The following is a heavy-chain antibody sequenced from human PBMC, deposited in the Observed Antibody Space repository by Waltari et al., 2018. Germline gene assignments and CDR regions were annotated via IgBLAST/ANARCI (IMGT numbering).Heavy chain of an antibody. D-gene: IGHD3-22*01. V-gene: IGHV4-38-2*01. CDR3: VRPMYDSSDQGLAFDL. Sequence: QVQLQESGPGLARHSETLSLSCAVSGFPIKSGYYWAWVRQPPGKGLEWIASVFRNRDKYYNPSLQSRVTISMDTSKNQISLQLTSVTAADTALYYCVRPMYDSSDQGLAFDLWGQGTMVTVSS. J-gene: IGHJ3*01. CDR2: VFRNRDK. CDR1: GFPIKSGYY.